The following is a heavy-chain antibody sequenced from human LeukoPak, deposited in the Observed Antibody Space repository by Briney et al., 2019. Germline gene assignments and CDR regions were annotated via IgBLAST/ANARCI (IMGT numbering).Heavy chain of an antibody. CDR1: GFTFSSYA. CDR2: ISGSGGST. CDR3: ARDLGVLRYFDWLSLPGY. J-gene: IGHJ4*02. V-gene: IGHV3-23*01. D-gene: IGHD3-9*01. Sequence: GGSLRLSCAASGFTFSSYAMSWVRQAPGKGLEWVSVISGSGGSTYYADSVKGRLIISRDNAKNSLYLQMNSLRAEDTAVYYCARDLGVLRYFDWLSLPGYWGQGTLVTVSS.